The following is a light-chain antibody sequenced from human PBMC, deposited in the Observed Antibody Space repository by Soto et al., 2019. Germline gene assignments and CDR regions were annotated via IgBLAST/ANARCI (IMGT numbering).Light chain of an antibody. J-gene: IGKJ1*01. V-gene: IGKV1-39*01. CDR2: AAS. Sequence: DIQMTQSPSSLSASVGDRVTITCRASQSVSSYLNWYQQKPGKAPNLLIYAASSLQSGVPLRFSGSGSGTDFTLTISSLQPEDFATYYCQQSYSTPGTVGQGSKGDIK. CDR3: QQSYSTPGT. CDR1: QSVSSY.